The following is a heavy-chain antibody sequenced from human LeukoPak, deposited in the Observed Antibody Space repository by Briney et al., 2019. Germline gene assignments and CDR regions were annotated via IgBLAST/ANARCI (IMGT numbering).Heavy chain of an antibody. CDR3: AREGSTYYDFWSGYYSDNWFGP. Sequence: SETLSLTCTVSGGSISSYYWSWIRQPAGKGLEWIGRIYTSGSTNYNPSLKSRVTMSVDTSKNQFSLKLSSVTAADTAVYYCAREGSTYYDFWSGYYSDNWFGPWGQGTLVTVSS. D-gene: IGHD3-3*01. CDR2: IYTSGST. CDR1: GGSISSYY. V-gene: IGHV4-4*07. J-gene: IGHJ5*02.